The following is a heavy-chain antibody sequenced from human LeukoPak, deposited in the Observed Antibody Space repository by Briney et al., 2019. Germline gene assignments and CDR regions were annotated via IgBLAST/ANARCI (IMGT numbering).Heavy chain of an antibody. CDR3: TGDACGTNCFPDANCGCESYYYLDF. J-gene: IGHJ6*03. CDR1: GFTFSGSA. CDR2: IRSKANSYAT. V-gene: IGHV3-73*01. D-gene: IGHD2-21*01. Sequence: AGCLTLSCAASGFTFSGSAMHWVRQAAGKGLEWVGRIRSKANSYATAYAASVKGRSTISRDDSKNTAYMKMDSLKTEDTAVDYWTGDACGTNCFPDANCGCESYYYLDFWGKGTTVTVSS.